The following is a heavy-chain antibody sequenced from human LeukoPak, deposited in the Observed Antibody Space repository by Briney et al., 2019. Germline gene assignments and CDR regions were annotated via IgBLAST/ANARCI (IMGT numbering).Heavy chain of an antibody. CDR2: ISYDGSNK. V-gene: IGHV3-30*18. J-gene: IGHJ6*02. CDR1: GFTFSSYG. CDR3: AKEGYYYYGMDV. Sequence: PGGSLRLSCAASGFTFSSYGMHWVRQAPGKGLEWVAVISYDGSNKYYADSVKGRFTISRDNSKNTLYLRMNSLRAEDTAVYYCAKEGYYYYGMDVWGQGTTVTVSS.